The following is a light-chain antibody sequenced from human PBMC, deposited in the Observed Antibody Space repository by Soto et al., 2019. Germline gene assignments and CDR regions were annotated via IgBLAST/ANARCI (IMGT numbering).Light chain of an antibody. J-gene: IGKJ2*01. CDR2: AVS. V-gene: IGKV1-39*01. CDR3: QQSYDTPYT. Sequence: DIRMTQSPSSLSASVGDRVTITCRTSQTISTYLNWYQHKPGKAPILLIYAVSNLKSGVPPRFSGSGSGTDFTLTISSLQPEDFATYYCQQSYDTPYTFGQGTKV. CDR1: QTISTY.